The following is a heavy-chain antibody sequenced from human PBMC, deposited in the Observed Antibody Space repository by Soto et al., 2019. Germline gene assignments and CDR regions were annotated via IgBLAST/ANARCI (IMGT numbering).Heavy chain of an antibody. CDR1: GGSISSYY. V-gene: IGHV4-59*08. CDR3: ARLVKYDFWSGYRGYYYYMDV. CDR2: IYYSGST. Sequence: PSETLSLTCTVSGGSISSYYWSWIRQPPGKGLEWIGYIYYSGSTNYNPSLKSRVTISVDTSKNQFSLKLSSVTAADTAVYYCARLVKYDFWSGYRGYYYYMDVWGKGTTVTVSS. D-gene: IGHD3-3*01. J-gene: IGHJ6*03.